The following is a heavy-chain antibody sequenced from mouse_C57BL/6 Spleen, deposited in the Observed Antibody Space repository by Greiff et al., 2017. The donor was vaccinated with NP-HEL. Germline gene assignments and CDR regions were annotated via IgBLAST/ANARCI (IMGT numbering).Heavy chain of an antibody. D-gene: IGHD1-1*01. J-gene: IGHJ2*01. Sequence: DVQLVESGPGLVKPSQSLSLTCSVTGYSITSGYYWNWIRQFPGNKLEWMGYISYDGSNNYNPSLKNRISITRDTSKNQFFLKLNSVTTEDTATYYCARGPGSSYVNYFDYWGQGTTLTVSS. CDR1: GYSITSGYY. CDR2: ISYDGSN. CDR3: ARGPGSSYVNYFDY. V-gene: IGHV3-6*01.